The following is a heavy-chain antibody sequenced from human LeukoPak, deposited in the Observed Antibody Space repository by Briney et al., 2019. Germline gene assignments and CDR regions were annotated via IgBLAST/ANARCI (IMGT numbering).Heavy chain of an antibody. CDR3: ARDPIPRIVVVPAAMSNWFDP. V-gene: IGHV3-48*03. D-gene: IGHD2-2*01. CDR1: GFTFSSYE. CDR2: ISSSGSTI. Sequence: PGGPLRLSCAASGFTFSSYEMNWVRQAPGKGLEWVSYISSSGSTIYYADSVKGRFTISGDNAKNSLYLQMNSLRAEDTAVYYCARDPIPRIVVVPAAMSNWFDPWGQGTLVTVSS. J-gene: IGHJ5*02.